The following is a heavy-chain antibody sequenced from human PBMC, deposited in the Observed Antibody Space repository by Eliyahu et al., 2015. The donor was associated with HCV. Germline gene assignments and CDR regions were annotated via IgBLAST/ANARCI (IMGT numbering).Heavy chain of an antibody. CDR2: TNPNSGEL. Sequence: QVQLVQSGAEAKKPGASVKXSCXASGYXXSNXXIYGVRXAAGQGLELMGWTNPNSGELLYAQKFQGRVTMTRDTSTSTAYMELSSLRSDDTAVYYCARVGCSTTSCRYYYYYYMDVWGKGTTVTVSS. CDR3: ARVGCSTTSCRYYYYYYMDV. CDR1: GYXXSNXX. V-gene: IGHV1-8*01. D-gene: IGHD2-2*01. J-gene: IGHJ6*03.